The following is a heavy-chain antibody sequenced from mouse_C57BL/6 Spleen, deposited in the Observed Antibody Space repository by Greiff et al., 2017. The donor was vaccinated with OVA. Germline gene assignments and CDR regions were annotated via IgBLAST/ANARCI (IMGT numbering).Heavy chain of an antibody. CDR2: IDPSDSYT. D-gene: IGHD2-5*01. CDR1: GYTFTSYW. J-gene: IGHJ4*01. V-gene: IGHV1-69*01. CDR3: ARSPYYSNYYYYAMDY. Sequence: QVQLKQPGAELVMPGASVKLSCKASGYTFTSYWMHWVKQRPGQGLEWIGEIDPSDSYTNYNQKFKGKSTLTVDKSSSTAYMQLSSLTSEDSAVYYCARSPYYSNYYYYAMDYWGQGTSVTVSS.